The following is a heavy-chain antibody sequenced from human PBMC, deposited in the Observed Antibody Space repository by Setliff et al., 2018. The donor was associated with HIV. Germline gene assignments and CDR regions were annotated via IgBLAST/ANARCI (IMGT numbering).Heavy chain of an antibody. CDR3: ARLPQD. CDR1: GGSISSYY. CDR2: IYYSGST. V-gene: IGHV4-59*08. J-gene: IGHJ4*02. Sequence: KTSETLSLTCTVSGGSISSYYWSWIRQPPGKGLEWIGYIYYSGSTNYNPSLKSRVTITVDTSKNQISLQLTSVTAEDTALYYCARLPQDWGQGTLVTVSS.